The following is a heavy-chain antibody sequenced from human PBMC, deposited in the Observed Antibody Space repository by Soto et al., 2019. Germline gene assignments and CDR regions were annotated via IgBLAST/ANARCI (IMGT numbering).Heavy chain of an antibody. CDR2: ISWNRGSI. V-gene: IGHV3-9*01. D-gene: IGHD6-13*01. Sequence: EVQLVESGGGLVQPGGSLRLSCAASGFPLEDYAMHWVRQAPGKGLEWVSGISWNRGSIGHADSVKGRFTISRENTRNSLYLQMNNLRPADTAFYYCARAKELPAAPDVPVLDFWGRGILVTVSS. J-gene: IGHJ4*02. CDR3: ARAKELPAAPDVPVLDF. CDR1: GFPLEDYA.